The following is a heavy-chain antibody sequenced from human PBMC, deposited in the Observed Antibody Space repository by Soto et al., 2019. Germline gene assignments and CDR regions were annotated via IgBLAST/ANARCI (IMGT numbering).Heavy chain of an antibody. CDR2: ISGSGGST. V-gene: IGHV3-23*01. CDR3: AKGDIVVVVDGGSWADAFDI. Sequence: PGGSLRLSCAASGFTFSSYAMSWVRQAPGKGLEWVSAISGSGGSTYYADSVKGRFTISRDNSKNTLYLQMNSLRAEDTAVYYCAKGDIVVVVDGGSWADAFDIWGQGTMVTVSS. D-gene: IGHD2-15*01. J-gene: IGHJ3*02. CDR1: GFTFSSYA.